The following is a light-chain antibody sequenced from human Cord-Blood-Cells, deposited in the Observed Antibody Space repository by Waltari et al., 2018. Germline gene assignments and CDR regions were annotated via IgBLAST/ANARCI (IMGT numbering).Light chain of an antibody. Sequence: EIVLTQSPGTLSLSPGERATLSCRASQSVSSSYLAWYQPKPGQAPRLLIYGASSRVTGIPDRFSGSGSGTDFTLTISRLEPEDFAVYYCQQYGSSPPAFGPGTKVDIK. V-gene: IGKV3-20*01. CDR1: QSVSSSY. CDR3: QQYGSSPPA. CDR2: GAS. J-gene: IGKJ3*01.